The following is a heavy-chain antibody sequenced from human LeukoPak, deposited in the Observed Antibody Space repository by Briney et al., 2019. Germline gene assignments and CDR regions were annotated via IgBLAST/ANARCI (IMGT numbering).Heavy chain of an antibody. V-gene: IGHV3-23*01. Sequence: GGSLRLSCAASGFTFSSYAMSWVRQAPGKGLEWVSAISGSGGSTYYADSVKGRFTISRDNSKKTPYLQMNSLRAEDMAVYYCAKDKTHDFWSGAFFDYWGQGTLVTVSS. CDR1: GFTFSSYA. CDR3: AKDKTHDFWSGAFFDY. D-gene: IGHD3-3*01. J-gene: IGHJ4*02. CDR2: ISGSGGST.